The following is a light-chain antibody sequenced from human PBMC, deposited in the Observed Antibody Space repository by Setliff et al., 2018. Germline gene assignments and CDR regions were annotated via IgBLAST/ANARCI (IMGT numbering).Light chain of an antibody. J-gene: IGLJ1*01. Sequence: ALAQPASVSGSPGQSITFSCTGSSSDVGGYDYVSWYQQHPGKAPKLLIYDVTNRPSGVSNRFSGSKSGNTASLTISGLQAEDEAEYFCSSYTVGSTLAVFGTGTKVTV. CDR3: SSYTVGSTLAV. CDR1: SSDVGGYDY. CDR2: DVT. V-gene: IGLV2-14*03.